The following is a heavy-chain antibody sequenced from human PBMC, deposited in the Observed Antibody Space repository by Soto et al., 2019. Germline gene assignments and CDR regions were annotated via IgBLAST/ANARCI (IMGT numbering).Heavy chain of an antibody. D-gene: IGHD5-18*01. Sequence: SVKVSCKASGGTFSSYAIRWVRQAPGQGLEWMGGIIPIFGTANYAQKFQGRVTITADESTSTAYMELSSLRSEDTAVYYCARDTVMVIGYYYYGMDVWGPGTTVTVSS. CDR3: ARDTVMVIGYYYYGMDV. J-gene: IGHJ6*02. CDR1: GGTFSSYA. CDR2: IIPIFGTA. V-gene: IGHV1-69*13.